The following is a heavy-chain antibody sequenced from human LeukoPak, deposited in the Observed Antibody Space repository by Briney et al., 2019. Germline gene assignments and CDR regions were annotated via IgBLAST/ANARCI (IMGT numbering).Heavy chain of an antibody. J-gene: IGHJ4*02. CDR1: GGSISSGRYY. Sequence: PSRTLSLTCTVSGGSISSGRYYWSWIRQPAGKGLEWIGRIYTSGSTNYNPSLKSRVTISVDTSKNQFSLKLSSVTAADTAVYYCARDLPAVAGWLVFDYWGQGTLVTVSS. D-gene: IGHD6-19*01. V-gene: IGHV4-61*02. CDR2: IYTSGST. CDR3: ARDLPAVAGWLVFDY.